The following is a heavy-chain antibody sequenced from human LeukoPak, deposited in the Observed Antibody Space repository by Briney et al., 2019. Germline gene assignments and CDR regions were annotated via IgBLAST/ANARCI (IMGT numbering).Heavy chain of an antibody. D-gene: IGHD3-10*01. V-gene: IGHV4-39*01. Sequence: SETLSLTCIVSGGSIRSSSYYWGWIRQPPGKGVEWIGNIYYSGSTYYNPSFKSRVTISVDTSKNQFSLKMRSVTAADTAVYYCARLLWFGELSTSFDYWGQGTLVTVSS. CDR1: GGSIRSSSYY. CDR3: ARLLWFGELSTSFDY. J-gene: IGHJ4*02. CDR2: IYYSGST.